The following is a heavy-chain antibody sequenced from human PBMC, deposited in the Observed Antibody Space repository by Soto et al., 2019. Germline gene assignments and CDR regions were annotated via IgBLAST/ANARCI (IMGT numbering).Heavy chain of an antibody. CDR2: ISTYNGDT. D-gene: IGHD2-21*02. V-gene: IGHV1-18*01. CDR1: GYTFTSYG. CDR3: ARGGGNSLSYFEY. J-gene: IGHJ4*02. Sequence: QVQLVQSGAEVKKPGASVKVSCKASGYTFTSYGISWVRQATGQGLEWMGWISTYNGDTKYAQRLQGRVTMTTDTSTSKAYMELRNLRSDDTAVYYRARGGGNSLSYFEYWGQATLVTVSS.